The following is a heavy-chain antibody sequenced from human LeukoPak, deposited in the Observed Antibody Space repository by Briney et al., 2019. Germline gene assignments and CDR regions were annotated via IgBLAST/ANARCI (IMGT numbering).Heavy chain of an antibody. CDR2: IRYDGSDK. CDR3: APLSIAAAGVVDY. V-gene: IGHV3-30*02. Sequence: GGSLRLSCAASGFIFSTYGMHWVRQAPGKGLEWVAFIRYDGSDKYYADSVKGRFTISRDNSKNTLYLQMNSLRAEDTAVYYCAPLSIAAAGVVDYWGQGTLVTVSS. J-gene: IGHJ4*02. CDR1: GFIFSTYG. D-gene: IGHD6-25*01.